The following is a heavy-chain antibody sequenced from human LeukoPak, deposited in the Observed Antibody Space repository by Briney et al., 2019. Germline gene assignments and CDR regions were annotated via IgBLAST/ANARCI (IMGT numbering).Heavy chain of an antibody. V-gene: IGHV3-33*01. Sequence: PGGALRLSCAASGFTFSSYGMHWVRQAPGKGLEWVAVIWYDGSNKYYADSVKGRFTISRDNSKNTLYLQMNSLRAEDTAVYYCARGNKWLRQNFYYWGQGVLVTASS. CDR2: IWYDGSNK. D-gene: IGHD5-12*01. CDR1: GFTFSSYG. CDR3: ARGNKWLRQNFYY. J-gene: IGHJ4*02.